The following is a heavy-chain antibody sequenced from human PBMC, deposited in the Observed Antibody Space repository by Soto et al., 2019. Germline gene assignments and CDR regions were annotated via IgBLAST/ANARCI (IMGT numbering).Heavy chain of an antibody. J-gene: IGHJ4*02. V-gene: IGHV1-3*01. D-gene: IGHD6-19*01. Sequence: ASVKVSCKASGYTFTNYAMHWVRQAPGQRLEWMGWINAGNGNTKYSQKFQGRVTVSTDTSISTTYMELSSLTSEDTAVYYCTRAPRGIIVAPDYWGQGTLVTVSS. CDR1: GYTFTNYA. CDR3: TRAPRGIIVAPDY. CDR2: INAGNGNT.